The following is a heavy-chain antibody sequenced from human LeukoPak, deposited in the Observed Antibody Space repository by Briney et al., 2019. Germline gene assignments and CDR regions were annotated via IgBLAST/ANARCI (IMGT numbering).Heavy chain of an antibody. CDR1: GFTFRSYA. D-gene: IGHD3-22*01. CDR2: ISGSGTST. CDR3: EGTYYYDTSDDY. J-gene: IGHJ4*02. V-gene: IGHV3-23*01. Sequence: PRRSLRLSCAASGFTFRSYAMSWVRQAPGKGLEWVLAISGSGTSTYYADSVKGRFTISRDNSKNTLYLQMNSLRAEDTAVYYCEGTYYYDTSDDYWGQGTLVTVPS.